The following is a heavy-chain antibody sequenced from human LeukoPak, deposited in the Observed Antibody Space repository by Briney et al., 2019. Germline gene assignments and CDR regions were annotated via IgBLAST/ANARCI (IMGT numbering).Heavy chain of an antibody. D-gene: IGHD3-9*01. CDR2: ISGTGSA. V-gene: IGHV4-59*01. J-gene: IGHJ4*02. CDR3: ARGGGESTSGYYFDY. CDR1: GGSIRTSY. Sequence: PSETLSLTCTVSGGSIRTSYWAWIRQPPGKGVEYIGLISGTGSANYNASLESRATISLVTSKNQFSLKMRSVTAADTAMYYCARGGGESTSGYYFDYWGQGTLVTVSS.